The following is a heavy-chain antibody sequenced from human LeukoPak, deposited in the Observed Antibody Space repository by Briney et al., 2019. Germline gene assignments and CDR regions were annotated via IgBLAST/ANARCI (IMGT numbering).Heavy chain of an antibody. J-gene: IGHJ6*02. V-gene: IGHV1-18*01. CDR3: ARDLVIAVAGTEYYYYYYGMDV. D-gene: IGHD6-19*01. CDR2: ISAYNGNT. Sequence: GASVKVSCKASGYTFTSYGISWVRQAPGQGLEWMGWISAYNGNTNYAQKLQGRVTMTTDTSTSTAYMELRSLRSDDTAVYYCARDLVIAVAGTEYYYYYYGMDVWGQGTTVTVSS. CDR1: GYTFTSYG.